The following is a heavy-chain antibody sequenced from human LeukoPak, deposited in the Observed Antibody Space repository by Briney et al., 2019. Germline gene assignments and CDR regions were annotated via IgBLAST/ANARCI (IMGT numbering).Heavy chain of an antibody. CDR2: IYYSGST. CDR3: ASQDYYDSSGYYQKFDY. J-gene: IGHJ4*02. V-gene: IGHV4-30-4*01. CDR1: GGSISSGDYY. D-gene: IGHD3-22*01. Sequence: PSQTLSLTCTVSGGSISSGDYYWSWIRQPPGKGLEWIGYIYYSGSTYYNPSLKSRVTISVDTSKNQFSLKLSSVTAADTAVYYCASQDYYDSSGYYQKFDYWGQGTLVTVSS.